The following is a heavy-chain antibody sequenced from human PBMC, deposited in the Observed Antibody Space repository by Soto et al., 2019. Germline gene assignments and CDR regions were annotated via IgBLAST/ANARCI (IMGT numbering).Heavy chain of an antibody. CDR2: ISAYNGNT. Sequence: ASVKVSCKASSYTFTNYGISWVRQAPGQGLEWMGWISAYNGNTNYAQKLQGRVTMTTDTSTNTVYMELGSLRSDDTAVYYCARGFSGSYSDYWGQGTLVTVYS. CDR3: ARGFSGSYSDY. D-gene: IGHD1-26*01. J-gene: IGHJ4*02. V-gene: IGHV1-18*01. CDR1: SYTFTNYG.